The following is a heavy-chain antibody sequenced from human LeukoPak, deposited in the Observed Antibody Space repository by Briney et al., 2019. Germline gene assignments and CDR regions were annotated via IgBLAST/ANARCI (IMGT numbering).Heavy chain of an antibody. J-gene: IGHJ4*02. V-gene: IGHV1-2*02. CDR3: TRGRPVSNSGSLEGH. Sequence: ASVKVSCKTYGYTFTDYYMHWVRQAPGQGLEWMAWINPNSGTTNYAQRFQGRITVTRDTSISTAYMELSRLISDDTAVYYCTRGRPVSNSGSLEGHWGQGTLVTVSS. CDR1: GYTFTDYY. D-gene: IGHD2-2*01. CDR2: INPNSGTT.